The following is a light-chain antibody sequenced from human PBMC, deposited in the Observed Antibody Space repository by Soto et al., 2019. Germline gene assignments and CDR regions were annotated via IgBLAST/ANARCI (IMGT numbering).Light chain of an antibody. CDR2: NAS. CDR3: QHYTSYSEA. V-gene: IGKV1-5*03. Sequence: DIQVTQSPPTLSASLVCRFTITFRASKSISIWWAWYQQKPGKAPKLLIYNASSLESGVPSSFSGSGSGTEFTLTISSLQPDDFATYYRQHYTSYSEAFGQGTKVDIK. J-gene: IGKJ1*01. CDR1: KSISIW.